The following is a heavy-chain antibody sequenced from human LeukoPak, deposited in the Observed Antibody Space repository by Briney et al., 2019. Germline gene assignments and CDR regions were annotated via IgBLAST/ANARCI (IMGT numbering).Heavy chain of an antibody. CDR2: IYSGGSS. J-gene: IGHJ3*02. CDR3: ATRNDFDAFDI. D-gene: IGHD2-21*02. Sequence: PGGSLRLSCAASGFAVSSNYMSWVRQAPGKGLEWVSVIYSGGSSYYADSVKGRFTISRDNSKNTLYLQMNSLRAEDTAVYYCATRNDFDAFDIWGQGTMVTVSS. CDR1: GFAVSSNY. V-gene: IGHV3-66*01.